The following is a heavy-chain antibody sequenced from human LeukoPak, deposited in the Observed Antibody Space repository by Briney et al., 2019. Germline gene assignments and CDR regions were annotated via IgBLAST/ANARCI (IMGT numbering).Heavy chain of an antibody. CDR3: ARGPRISSAFSTIFGVVIYYYYGMDV. V-gene: IGHV1-2*02. Sequence: ASVKVSCKASGYTFTGYYMHWVRQAPGQGLEWMGWINPNSGGTNYAQKFQGRVTMTRDTSISTAYMELSRLRSDDTAVYYCARGPRISSAFSTIFGVVIYYYYGMDVWGQGTTVTVSS. J-gene: IGHJ6*02. D-gene: IGHD3-3*01. CDR2: INPNSGGT. CDR1: GYTFTGYY.